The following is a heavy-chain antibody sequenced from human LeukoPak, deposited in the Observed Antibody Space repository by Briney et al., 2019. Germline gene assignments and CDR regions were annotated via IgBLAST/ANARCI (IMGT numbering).Heavy chain of an antibody. V-gene: IGHV3-74*01. CDR2: IKGDGSHT. Sequence: GGSLRLSCAASGFTFSNYWMHWARQAPGKGLVWVSRIKGDGSHTVYADSVKGRFTISRDNAKNTLYLQMKSLRDEDTAVYYCVRDWDHFDFDSWGQGTLVTVSS. J-gene: IGHJ5*01. CDR1: GFTFSNYW. CDR3: VRDWDHFDFDS. D-gene: IGHD1-26*01.